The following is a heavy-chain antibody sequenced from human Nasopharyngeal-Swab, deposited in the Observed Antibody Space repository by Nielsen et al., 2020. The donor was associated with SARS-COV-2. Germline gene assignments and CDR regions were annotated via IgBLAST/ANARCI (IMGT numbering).Heavy chain of an antibody. V-gene: IGHV3-7*01. Sequence: GGSLSLSCAASGFTFSSLWMSWVRQVPWKGLEWVADIKPDGSEKFYVDSVKGRFTISRDNAKNSMSLQMNSLRVEDTAVYYCARDWSRAFDVWGQGTMVTVSS. J-gene: IGHJ3*01. CDR3: ARDWSRAFDV. CDR2: IKPDGSEK. CDR1: GFTFSSLW.